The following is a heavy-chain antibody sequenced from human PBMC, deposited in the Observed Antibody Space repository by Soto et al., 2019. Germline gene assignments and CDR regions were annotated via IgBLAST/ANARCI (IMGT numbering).Heavy chain of an antibody. CDR3: AREARGYCSGGSCYYNWFDP. D-gene: IGHD2-15*01. Sequence: PSETLSLTCAVSGGSISSGGYSWSWIRQPPGKGLEWIGYIYHSGSTYYNPSLMSRVTISVDRSKNQFSLKLSSVTAADTAVYYCAREARGYCSGGSCYYNWFDPWGQGTLVTVSS. CDR1: GGSISSGGYS. CDR2: IYHSGST. V-gene: IGHV4-30-2*01. J-gene: IGHJ5*02.